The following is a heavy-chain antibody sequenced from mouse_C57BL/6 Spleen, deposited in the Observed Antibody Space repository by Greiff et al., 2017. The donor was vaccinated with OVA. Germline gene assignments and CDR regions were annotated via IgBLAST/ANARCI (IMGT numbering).Heavy chain of an antibody. D-gene: IGHD1-1*01. CDR2: IDPENGDT. V-gene: IGHV14-4*01. CDR1: GFNIKDDY. Sequence: EVQLVESGAELVRPGASVKLSCTASGFNIKDDYMHWVKQRPEQGLEWIGWIDPENGDTEYASKFQGKATITADTSSNTAYLQLSSLTSEDTAVYYCTLGSYGYWGQGTTLTVSS. J-gene: IGHJ2*01. CDR3: TLGSYGY.